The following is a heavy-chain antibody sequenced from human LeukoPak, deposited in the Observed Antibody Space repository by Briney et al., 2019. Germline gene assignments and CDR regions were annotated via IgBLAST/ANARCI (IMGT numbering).Heavy chain of an antibody. CDR3: ARDPFYFDASDAFDI. CDR1: GYTFTSYG. V-gene: IGHV1-69*06. J-gene: IGHJ3*02. D-gene: IGHD3-22*01. CDR2: IVPMFETA. Sequence: GASVKVSCKASGYTFTSYGISWVRQAPGQGLEWVGKIVPMFETATYAQKFQGRVTITADKSTSTAYIELSSLRSEDTAVYYCARDPFYFDASDAFDIWGQGTMVTVSS.